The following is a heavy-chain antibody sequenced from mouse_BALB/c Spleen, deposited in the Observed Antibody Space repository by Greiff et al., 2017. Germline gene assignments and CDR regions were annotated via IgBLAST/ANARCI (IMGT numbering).Heavy chain of an antibody. CDR1: GFTFSSFG. J-gene: IGHJ3*01. Sequence: EVQRVESGGGLVQPGGSRKLSCAASGFTFSSFGMHWVRQAPEKGLEWVAYISSGSSTIYYADTVKGRFTISRDNPKNTLFLQMTSLRSEDTAMYYCASAYYGNYWFAYWGQGTLVTVSA. V-gene: IGHV5-17*02. CDR2: ISSGSSTI. D-gene: IGHD2-10*01. CDR3: ASAYYGNYWFAY.